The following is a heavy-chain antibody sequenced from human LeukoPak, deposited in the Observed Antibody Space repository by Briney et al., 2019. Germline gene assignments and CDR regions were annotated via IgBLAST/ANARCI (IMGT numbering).Heavy chain of an antibody. D-gene: IGHD1-26*01. J-gene: IGHJ4*02. CDR2: ISAYNGNT. Sequence: GASVKVSCKASGYTFTGYYMHWVRQAPGQGLEWMGWISAYNGNTNHAQKLQGRVTMATDTSTSTAYMELRSLRSDDTAVYYCARDGKWELQNGDYWGQGTLVTVSS. V-gene: IGHV1-18*04. CDR1: GYTFTGYY. CDR3: ARDGKWELQNGDY.